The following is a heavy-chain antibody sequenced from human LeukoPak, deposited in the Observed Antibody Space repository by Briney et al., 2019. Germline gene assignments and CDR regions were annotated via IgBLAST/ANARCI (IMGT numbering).Heavy chain of an antibody. CDR3: AKDPPLWFGESHYFDY. V-gene: IGHV3-23*01. CDR2: ISGSGGST. D-gene: IGHD3-10*01. J-gene: IGHJ4*02. CDR1: GFTFSSYA. Sequence: GGSLRLSCAASGFTFSSYAMSWVRQAPGEGLEWVSAISGSGGSTYYADSVKGRFTISRDNSKNTLYLQMNSLRAEDTAVYYCAKDPPLWFGESHYFDYWGQGTLVTVSS.